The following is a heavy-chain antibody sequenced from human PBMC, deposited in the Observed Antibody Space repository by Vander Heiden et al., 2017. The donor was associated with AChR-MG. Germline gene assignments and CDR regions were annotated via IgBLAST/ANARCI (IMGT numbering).Heavy chain of an antibody. Sequence: QVHLQESGAGLVKPSETLSLICAVSGYSISSGYYWGWIRQPPGEGLEWIGSMHHSGNTYYNPALKSRVSISLDKAKNQFSLKLTSVTAADTAVYYCARGPATQDSIDYWGHVILVTVSS. CDR3: ARGPATQDSIDY. V-gene: IGHV4-38-2*01. CDR1: GYSISSGYY. D-gene: IGHD2-15*01. CDR2: MHHSGNT. J-gene: IGHJ4*01.